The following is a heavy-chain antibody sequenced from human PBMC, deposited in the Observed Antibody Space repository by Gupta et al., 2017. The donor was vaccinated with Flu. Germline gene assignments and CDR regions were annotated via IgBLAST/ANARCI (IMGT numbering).Heavy chain of an antibody. CDR3: AKARSEVVLAAANY. Sequence: EVQLLESGGDLVQPGGSLRISCPASGFAFSSYAMNWVRQAPGKGLEWVSGISGSGAGTYYADSVKGRFTISRDNSNNTVNLQMNSLRAEDTAVYYCAKARSEVVLAAANYWGQGTLVTVSS. CDR1: GFAFSSYA. D-gene: IGHD2-15*01. V-gene: IGHV3-23*01. J-gene: IGHJ4*02. CDR2: ISGSGAGT.